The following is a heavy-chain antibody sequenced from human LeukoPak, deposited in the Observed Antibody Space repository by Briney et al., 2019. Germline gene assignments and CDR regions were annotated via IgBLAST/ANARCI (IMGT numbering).Heavy chain of an antibody. D-gene: IGHD1-26*01. Sequence: AASVKVSCKASGGTFSSYAISWVPQAPGQGLEWMGRIIPIFGTANYAQKFQGRVTITTDESTSTAYMELSSLRSEDTAVYYCARDSNSGSYFGYNWFDPWGQGTLVTVSS. CDR1: GGTFSSYA. CDR2: IIPIFGTA. J-gene: IGHJ5*02. V-gene: IGHV1-69*05. CDR3: ARDSNSGSYFGYNWFDP.